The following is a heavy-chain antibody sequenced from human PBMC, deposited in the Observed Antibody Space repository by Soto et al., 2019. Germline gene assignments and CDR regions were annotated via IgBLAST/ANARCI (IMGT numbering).Heavy chain of an antibody. CDR3: ARYGSGSYYTQNFDY. Sequence: PSETLSLTCTVSGGSISSYFWSWIRQPPGKGLEWIGYIFYSGSTNYNPSLKSRVTISVDTSKNRFSLKLSSVTAADTAVYYCARYGSGSYYTQNFDYWGQGTLVTVS. D-gene: IGHD3-10*01. CDR1: GGSISSYF. V-gene: IGHV4-59*01. J-gene: IGHJ4*02. CDR2: IFYSGST.